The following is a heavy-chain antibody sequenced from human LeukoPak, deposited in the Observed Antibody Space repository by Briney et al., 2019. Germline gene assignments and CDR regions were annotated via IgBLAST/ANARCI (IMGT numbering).Heavy chain of an antibody. V-gene: IGHV4-4*07. CDR3: ARRRVCSGGSCGAFDI. J-gene: IGHJ3*02. Sequence: SETLSLTCTVSAGSISSYYWSWIRQPAGKGLEWIGRIYTSGSTNYNPSLKSRVTMSVDTSKNQFSLKLSSVTAADTAVYYCARRRVCSGGSCGAFDIWGQGTMVTVSS. CDR2: IYTSGST. CDR1: AGSISSYY. D-gene: IGHD2-15*01.